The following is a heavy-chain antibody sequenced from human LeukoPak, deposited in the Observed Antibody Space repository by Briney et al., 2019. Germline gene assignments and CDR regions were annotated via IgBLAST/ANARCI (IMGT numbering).Heavy chain of an antibody. J-gene: IGHJ4*02. CDR2: ISNSGGST. CDR1: GFTFRNYA. D-gene: IGHD2-15*01. V-gene: IGHV3-23*01. Sequence: PGGSLRLSCAVSGFTFRNYAMTWVRQAPGKGLEWVSGISNSGGSTYYADSVRGRFTISRDNSKNTLYLQMNSLRAEDTAVYYCAGGGGSYCSGGSCYFLDYWGQGTLVTVSS. CDR3: AGGGGSYCSGGSCYFLDY.